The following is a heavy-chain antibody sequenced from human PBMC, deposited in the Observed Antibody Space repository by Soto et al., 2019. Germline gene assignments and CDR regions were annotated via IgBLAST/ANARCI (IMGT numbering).Heavy chain of an antibody. CDR3: ARKFRGDYGDSILEYYFDY. V-gene: IGHV4-59*08. Sequence: PSETLSLTCTVSGGSISSYYWSWIRQPPGKGLEWIGYIYYSGSTNYNPSLKSRVTISVDTSKNQFSLKLSSVTAADTAVYYCARKFRGDYGDSILEYYFDYWGQGTLVTVSS. D-gene: IGHD4-17*01. CDR1: GGSISSYY. J-gene: IGHJ4*02. CDR2: IYYSGST.